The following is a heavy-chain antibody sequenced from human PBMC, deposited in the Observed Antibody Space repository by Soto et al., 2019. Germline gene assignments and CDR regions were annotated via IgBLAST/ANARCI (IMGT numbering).Heavy chain of an antibody. Sequence: EVQLGESGGGLVQPGRSLRLSCAASGFTFDDYAMHWVRQAPGKGLEWVSGISWNSGSIGYADSVKGRFTISRDNAKNPLYLQMNSLRAEDTALYYCAKDSWMYSSSSFDYWGQGTLVTVSS. V-gene: IGHV3-9*01. J-gene: IGHJ4*02. D-gene: IGHD6-6*01. CDR2: ISWNSGSI. CDR3: AKDSWMYSSSSFDY. CDR1: GFTFDDYA.